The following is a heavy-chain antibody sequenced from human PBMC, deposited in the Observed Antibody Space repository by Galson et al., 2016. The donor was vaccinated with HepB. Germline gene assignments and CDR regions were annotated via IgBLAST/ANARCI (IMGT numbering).Heavy chain of an antibody. CDR3: ARGTFCSGDSCYSPAFDM. Sequence: SLRLSCPVSGFTFSSFSMNWVRQAPGKGLELVSYMSSSSDTIYYADSVKGRFTISRDNAKNSLYLQMNSLRDEDTAIYFCARGTFCSGDSCYSPAFDMWGQGTMVTVSS. D-gene: IGHD2-15*01. CDR1: GFTFSSFS. J-gene: IGHJ3*02. CDR2: MSSSSDTI. V-gene: IGHV3-48*02.